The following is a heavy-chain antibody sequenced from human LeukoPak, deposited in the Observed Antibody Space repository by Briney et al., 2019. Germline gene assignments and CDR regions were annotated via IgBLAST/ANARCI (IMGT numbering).Heavy chain of an antibody. CDR1: GFTFSSND. Sequence: GGSLRLSCAASGFTFSSNDMNWVRQAPGKGLEWVAFIMYDGSDKYYADSVKGRFTISRDNAKNTLNLQMNSLRAEDTAVYYCARDLGQYYDTSDNWFDPWGQGTLVTVSS. CDR2: IMYDGSDK. CDR3: ARDLGQYYDTSDNWFDP. J-gene: IGHJ5*02. V-gene: IGHV3-30*02. D-gene: IGHD3-22*01.